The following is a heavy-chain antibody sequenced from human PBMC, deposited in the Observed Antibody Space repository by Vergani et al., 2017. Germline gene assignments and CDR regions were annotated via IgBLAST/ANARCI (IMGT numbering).Heavy chain of an antibody. J-gene: IGHJ4*02. CDR2: IYYSGST. Sequence: QVQLQESGPGLVKPSETLSLTCSVSGDSMNTYYWSWIRQPPGKGPEWIGYIYYSGSTYYNPSLKSRVTISVDTSKNQFSLKLSSVTAADTAVYYCARDRQLVGFDYWGQGTLVTVSS. D-gene: IGHD6-13*01. V-gene: IGHV4-30-4*08. CDR3: ARDRQLVGFDY. CDR1: GDSMNTYY.